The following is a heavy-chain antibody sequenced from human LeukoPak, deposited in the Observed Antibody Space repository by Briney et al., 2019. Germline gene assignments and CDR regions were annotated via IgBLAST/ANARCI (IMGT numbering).Heavy chain of an antibody. CDR3: AREVSYGSGTFADY. D-gene: IGHD3-10*01. CDR1: GGSITSYY. CDR2: IHYTGST. Sequence: SETLSLTCTVSGGSITSYYWSWIRQPPGKGLEWIGYIHYTGSTNYNPSLKSRVTISVDMSKKQFSLKLSSVTAADTAVYYCAREVSYGSGTFADYWGQGTLVTVSS. V-gene: IGHV4-59*01. J-gene: IGHJ4*02.